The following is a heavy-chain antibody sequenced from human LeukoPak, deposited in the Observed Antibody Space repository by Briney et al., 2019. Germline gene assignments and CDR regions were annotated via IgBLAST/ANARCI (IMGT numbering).Heavy chain of an antibody. D-gene: IGHD6-19*01. V-gene: IGHV3-30*03. CDR1: GFTFSSYG. J-gene: IGHJ6*02. CDR3: AIVRTDSGWYYYYYGMDV. CDR2: ISYDGSNK. Sequence: GGSLRLSCAGSGFTFSSYGMHWVRQAPGKGLEWVAVISYDGSNKYYADSVKGRFTISRDNSKNTLYLQMNSLRAEDTAVYYCAIVRTDSGWYYYYYGMDVWGQGTTVTVSS.